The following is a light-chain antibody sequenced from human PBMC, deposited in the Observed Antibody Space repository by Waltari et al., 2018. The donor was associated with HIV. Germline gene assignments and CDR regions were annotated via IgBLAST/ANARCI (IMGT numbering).Light chain of an antibody. CDR3: MLALQIPRT. V-gene: IGKV2-28*01. CDR2: LAS. CDR1: QGLLQSSGRNY. J-gene: IGKJ4*01. Sequence: EIVMSQSPLSLPVAPGEPASISCRSSQGLLQSSGRNYLDWYLQKPGQSPQLLIYLASPRAPGVPDRLSGSGSGTDCTLKISRVEADDVGVYYCMLALQIPRTFGGGTKVGIK.